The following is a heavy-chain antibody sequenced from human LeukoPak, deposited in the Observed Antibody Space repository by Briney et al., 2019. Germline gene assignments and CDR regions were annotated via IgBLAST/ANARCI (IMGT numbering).Heavy chain of an antibody. D-gene: IGHD7-27*01. CDR2: IYSGGST. CDR1: GLTVSSNY. CDR3: ARAAAGDGSEFDP. Sequence: GGSLRLSCAASGLTVSSNYMSWVRQAPGKGREWVSVIYSGGSTYYADSVKGRFTISRDNSKNTLYLQMNSLRAEDTAVYYCARAAAGDGSEFDPWGQGTLVTVSS. J-gene: IGHJ5*02. V-gene: IGHV3-53*01.